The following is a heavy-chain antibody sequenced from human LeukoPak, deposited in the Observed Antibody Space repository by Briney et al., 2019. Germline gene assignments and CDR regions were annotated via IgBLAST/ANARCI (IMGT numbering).Heavy chain of an antibody. CDR1: GGSISSSGYY. J-gene: IGHJ2*01. CDR3: ARGPPITMIGYFDL. CDR2: IYYVGST. V-gene: IGHV4-39*07. D-gene: IGHD3-22*01. Sequence: PSETLSLTCTVSGGSISSSGYYWGWIRQPPGKGLEWIGNIYYVGSTYYNPSLNSRVTISVDTSKNQFSLKLSSVTAADTAVYYCARGPPITMIGYFDLWGRGTLVTVSS.